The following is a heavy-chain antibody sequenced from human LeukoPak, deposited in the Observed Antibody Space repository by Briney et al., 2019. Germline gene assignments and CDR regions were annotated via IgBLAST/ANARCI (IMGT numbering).Heavy chain of an antibody. V-gene: IGHV4-39*01. Sequence: SETLSLTCTVSGGSISSSSYYWGWIRQPPGKGLEWIGSIYHSGSTYYNPSLKSRVTISVDTSKNQFSLKLSSVTAADTAVYFCARQDHDSSGFEYWGQGTLVTVSS. J-gene: IGHJ4*02. D-gene: IGHD3-22*01. CDR3: ARQDHDSSGFEY. CDR1: GGSISSSSYY. CDR2: IYHSGST.